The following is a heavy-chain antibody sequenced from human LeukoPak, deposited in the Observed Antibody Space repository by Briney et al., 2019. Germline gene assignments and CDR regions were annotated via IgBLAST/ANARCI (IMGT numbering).Heavy chain of an antibody. Sequence: SETLSLTCTVSGGSFSSSSYYWGWIRQPPGEGLEWIGSIYYSENTYYNPSLKSRVTISVDTSKNQFSLMLTSVTAADTAVYYCAKGLPPDYWGQGTLVTVSS. J-gene: IGHJ4*02. CDR1: GGSFSSSSYY. V-gene: IGHV4-39*07. CDR3: AKGLPPDY. CDR2: IYYSENT.